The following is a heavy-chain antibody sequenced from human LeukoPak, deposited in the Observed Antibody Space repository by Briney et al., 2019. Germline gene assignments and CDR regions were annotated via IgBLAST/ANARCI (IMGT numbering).Heavy chain of an antibody. CDR3: ARASYSGGYY. J-gene: IGHJ4*02. CDR2: IDPNSGGT. V-gene: IGHV1-2*02. Sequence: ASVKVSCKASGYIFTGYYMHWVRQAPGPGLEWMGWIDPNSGGTNYAQKFQGRVTMTRDTSISTAYMELSSLRSDDTAVYYCARASYSGGYYWGQGTLVTVSS. D-gene: IGHD6-19*01. CDR1: GYIFTGYY.